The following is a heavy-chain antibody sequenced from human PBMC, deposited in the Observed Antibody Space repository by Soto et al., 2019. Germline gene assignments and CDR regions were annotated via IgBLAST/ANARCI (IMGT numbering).Heavy chain of an antibody. CDR1: GGSFSGYY. CDR3: GRISTDYDFWSCYYRPPFDY. Sequence: PSETLSLTCAVYGGSFSGYYWSRIRQPPGKGLEWIGEINHSGSTNYNPSIKSRVNISVDTSKNQFSIKLSSVTAADTAVYYSGRISTDYDFWSCYYRPPFDYWGQGTLVTVSA. D-gene: IGHD3-3*01. CDR2: INHSGST. J-gene: IGHJ4*02. V-gene: IGHV4-34*01.